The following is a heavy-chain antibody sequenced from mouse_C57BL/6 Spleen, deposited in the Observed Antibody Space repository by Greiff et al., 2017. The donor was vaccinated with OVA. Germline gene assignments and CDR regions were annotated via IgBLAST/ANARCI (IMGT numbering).Heavy chain of an antibody. CDR2: ISSGGDSI. J-gene: IGHJ3*01. CDR3: TGMNYYGSNRGGFAY. D-gene: IGHD1-1*01. Sequence: EVMLVESGEGLVKPGGSLKLSCAASGFTFSSYAMSWVRQTPEKRLEWVAYISSGGDSIYYADTVKGRFTISRDNARNTLYLQMSSLKSVDTAMYYGTGMNYYGSNRGGFAYWGQGTLVTVSA. CDR1: GFTFSSYA. V-gene: IGHV5-9-1*02.